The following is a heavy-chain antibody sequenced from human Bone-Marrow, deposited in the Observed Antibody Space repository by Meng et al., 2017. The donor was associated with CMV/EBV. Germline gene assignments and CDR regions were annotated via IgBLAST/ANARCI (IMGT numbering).Heavy chain of an antibody. J-gene: IGHJ4*02. D-gene: IGHD4/OR15-4a*01. CDR3: ARDAPMVVDLKFDY. Sequence: ASVKVSCKASGYTFTGLYLHWVRQAPGQGLEWMGWLNPNTGGTYYAQKFQDRVTMTRDTSIRTAYMELSSLRSDDTAVYYCARDAPMVVDLKFDYWGQGTLVTVSS. CDR1: GYTFTGLY. CDR2: LNPNTGGT. V-gene: IGHV1-2*02.